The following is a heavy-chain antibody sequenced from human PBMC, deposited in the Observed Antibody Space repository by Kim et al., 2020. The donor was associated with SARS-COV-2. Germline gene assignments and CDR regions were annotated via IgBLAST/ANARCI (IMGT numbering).Heavy chain of an antibody. Sequence: GGSLRLSCAAAGFTFNLYEMHWVRQAPGKGLEWLTLISSDGTNEYHADSVKGRFTISRDNSKNTLFLQMNSLRGEDTAVYYCARGFHGRSYSIDYWGQETLVTVSS. J-gene: IGHJ4*02. CDR1: GFTFNLYE. CDR2: ISSDGTNE. V-gene: IGHV3-30*04. D-gene: IGHD1-26*01. CDR3: ARGFHGRSYSIDY.